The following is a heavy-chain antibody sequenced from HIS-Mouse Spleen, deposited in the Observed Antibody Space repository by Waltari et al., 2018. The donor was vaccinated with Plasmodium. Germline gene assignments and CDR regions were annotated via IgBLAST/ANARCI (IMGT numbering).Heavy chain of an antibody. CDR2: INPNSGGT. CDR1: GYTFTGYY. D-gene: IGHD6-13*01. V-gene: IGHV1-2*02. CDR3: ARDLAAAGHFDY. Sequence: QVQLVQSGAEVKKPGASVKVSCKASGYTFTGYYMHWVRQAPGQGLEWMGWINPNSGGTNYAQKCQGRVTMTRDTSISTASMELSRLRSDDTAVYYCARDLAAAGHFDYWGQGTLVTVSS. J-gene: IGHJ4*02.